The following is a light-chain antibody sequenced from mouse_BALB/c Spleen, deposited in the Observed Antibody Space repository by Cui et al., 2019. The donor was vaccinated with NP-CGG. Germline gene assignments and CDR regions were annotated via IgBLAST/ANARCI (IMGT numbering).Light chain of an antibody. CDR2: GTN. CDR3: ALWYSNHWV. V-gene: IGLV1*01. CDR1: TGAVIISNY. J-gene: IGLJ1*01. Sequence: QAVVTQESALTTSPGETVTLTCRSSTGAVIISNYANWVQEKPDHLFTGLIGGTNNRAPGVPARFSGSLIGDEAALTITGAQTEDEAIYFCALWYSNHWVFGGGTKLTVL.